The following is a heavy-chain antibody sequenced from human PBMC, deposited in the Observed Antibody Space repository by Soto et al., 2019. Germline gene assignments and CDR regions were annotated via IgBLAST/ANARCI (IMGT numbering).Heavy chain of an antibody. CDR3: ARGCSSTSCYPTIGGDYYMDV. D-gene: IGHD2-2*01. J-gene: IGHJ6*03. Sequence: ASVKVSCKASEYTFTGYYMHWVRQAPGQGHEWMGWINPNSGGTNYAQKFQGWVTMTRDTSISTAYMELSRLRSDDTAVYYCARGCSSTSCYPTIGGDYYMDVWGKGTTVTVSS. CDR2: INPNSGGT. V-gene: IGHV1-2*04. CDR1: EYTFTGYY.